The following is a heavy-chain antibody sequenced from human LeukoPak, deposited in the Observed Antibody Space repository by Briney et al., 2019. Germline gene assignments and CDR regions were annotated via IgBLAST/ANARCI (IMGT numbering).Heavy chain of an antibody. D-gene: IGHD6-19*01. J-gene: IGHJ4*02. CDR3: AKDQIAVAGWTFDY. V-gene: IGHV3-9*03. Sequence: GGSLRLSCAASGFTFDDYAMHWVRQAPGKGLEWVSGISWNSGSIGYADSVKGRFTISRDNAKNSLYLQMNSLRAEDMALYYCAKDQIAVAGWTFDYWGQGTLVTVSS. CDR2: ISWNSGSI. CDR1: GFTFDDYA.